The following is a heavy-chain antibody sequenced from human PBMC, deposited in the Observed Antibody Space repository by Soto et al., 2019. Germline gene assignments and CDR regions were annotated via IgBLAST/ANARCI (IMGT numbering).Heavy chain of an antibody. D-gene: IGHD3-22*01. CDR1: GGSISNGGYY. CDR2: IYYSGST. CDR3: ASEGAYDSSGYYSADHPDAFDI. J-gene: IGHJ3*02. V-gene: IGHV4-31*03. Sequence: PSDTLSLTCTVSGGSISNGGYYWSWIRQHPGKGLEWIGYIYYSGSTYYNPSLKSRVTLSVDTSKNQFSLKLSSVTAADTAVYYCASEGAYDSSGYYSADHPDAFDIWGQGTMVTVS.